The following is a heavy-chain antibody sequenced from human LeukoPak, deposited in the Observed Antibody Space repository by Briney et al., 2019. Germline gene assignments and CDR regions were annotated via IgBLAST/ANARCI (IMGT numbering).Heavy chain of an antibody. CDR3: ARGYGDYYYYHMDV. Sequence: SETLSLTCTVSGGSISSYYWSWIRQPPGKGLEWIGYIYYSGSTNYNPSLKSRVTISVDTSKNQFSLKLSSVTAADTAVYYCARGYGDYYYYHMDVWGKGTTVTVSS. V-gene: IGHV4-59*01. CDR2: IYYSGST. J-gene: IGHJ6*03. D-gene: IGHD4-17*01. CDR1: GGSISSYY.